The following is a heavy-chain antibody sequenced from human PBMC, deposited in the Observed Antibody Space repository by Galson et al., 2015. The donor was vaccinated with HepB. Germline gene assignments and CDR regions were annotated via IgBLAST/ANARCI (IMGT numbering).Heavy chain of an antibody. CDR2: IRYDGSNK. V-gene: IGHV3-30*02. CDR3: AKDRALTVATMFSFDSTLEGRIGVGDSTMIDFPNPLQPLP. CDR1: GFTFSSYG. J-gene: IGHJ5*02. Sequence: SLRLSCAASGFTFSSYGMHWVRQAPGKGLEWVAFIRYDGSNKYYADSVKGRFTISRDNSKNTLYLQMNSLRAEDTAVYYCAKDRALTVATMFSFDSTLEGRIGVGDSTMIDFPNPLQPLPWG. D-gene: IGHD5-12*01.